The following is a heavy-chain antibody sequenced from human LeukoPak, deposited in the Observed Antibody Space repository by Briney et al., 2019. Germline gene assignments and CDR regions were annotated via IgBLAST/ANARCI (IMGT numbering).Heavy chain of an antibody. J-gene: IGHJ4*02. V-gene: IGHV1-46*01. CDR2: INPSGGST. CDR1: GYTFTGFY. D-gene: IGHD3-22*01. CDR3: ARDRYYDTSGDY. Sequence: ASVKVSCKASGYTFTGFYMHWVRQAPGQGLEWMGIINPSGGSTSYAQKFQGRVTMTRDTSTSTVYMGLSSLRSDDTAVYYCARDRYYDTSGDYWGQGTLVTVSS.